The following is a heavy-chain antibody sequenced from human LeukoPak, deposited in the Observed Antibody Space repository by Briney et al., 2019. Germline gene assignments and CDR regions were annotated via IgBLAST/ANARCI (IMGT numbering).Heavy chain of an antibody. CDR1: GGSISSISYY. V-gene: IGHV4-39*01. Sequence: TLSLTCTVSGGSISSISYYWGWIRQPPGKGLEWIGSIYYSGSTYYNPSLKSRVTISVDTSNNQFSLKLSSVTAADTAVYYCARLYSSGWYFDYWGQGTLVTVSS. CDR2: IYYSGST. CDR3: ARLYSSGWYFDY. D-gene: IGHD6-19*01. J-gene: IGHJ4*02.